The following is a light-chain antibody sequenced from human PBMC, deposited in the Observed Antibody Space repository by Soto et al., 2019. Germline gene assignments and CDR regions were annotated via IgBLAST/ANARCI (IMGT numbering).Light chain of an antibody. J-gene: IGKJ1*01. Sequence: DIQMTQSPSTLSASVGDRVTITFRASQSLSGWLAWYQQKPGKAPKLLIYDTSSLKSGVPSRFSGSGSGTEFSLSISSLQPDDFATYYCQQYNSYSRTFGQGTKVDIK. V-gene: IGKV1-5*01. CDR2: DTS. CDR1: QSLSGW. CDR3: QQYNSYSRT.